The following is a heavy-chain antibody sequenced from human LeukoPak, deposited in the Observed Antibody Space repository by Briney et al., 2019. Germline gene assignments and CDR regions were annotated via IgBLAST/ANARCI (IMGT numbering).Heavy chain of an antibody. J-gene: IGHJ4*02. V-gene: IGHV3-30*01. CDR1: GFAFCRYS. CDR2: ISYDGSTK. CDR3: ARVGRAWLHLWYFFDY. Sequence: GSSLTLFCAPCGFAFCRYSMLWPRQAPGRGVEGVALISYDGSTKYYADSVKVRFTISRDNSKNTLYLQMNSLRAEDTAVYYCARVGRAWLHLWYFFDYWGRGTLVTVSS. D-gene: IGHD5-24*01.